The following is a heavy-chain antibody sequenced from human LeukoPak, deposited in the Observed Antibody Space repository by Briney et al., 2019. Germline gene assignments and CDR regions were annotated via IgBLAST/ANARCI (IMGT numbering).Heavy chain of an antibody. CDR2: IYYSGST. CDR1: GGSISSGGYY. Sequence: PSETLSLTCTVSGGSISSGGYYWSWIRQHPGKGLEWIGYIYYSGSTYYNPSLKSRVTISVDTSKNQFSLKLSSVTAADTAVYYCARAPIAAYWFDPWGQGTLVTVSS. J-gene: IGHJ5*02. CDR3: ARAPIAAYWFDP. D-gene: IGHD6-13*01. V-gene: IGHV4-31*03.